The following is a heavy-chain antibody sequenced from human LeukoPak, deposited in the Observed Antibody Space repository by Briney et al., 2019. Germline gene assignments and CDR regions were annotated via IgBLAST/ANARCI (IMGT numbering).Heavy chain of an antibody. CDR1: GYTFTSYG. J-gene: IGHJ3*02. Sequence: EASVKVSCKASGYTFTSYGVSWVRQAPGQGLEWMGWISAYNGNTNYAQKLQGRVTMTTDTSTSTAYMELRSLRSDDTAVYYCARGVAEYYDSSYAFDIWGQGTMVTVSS. D-gene: IGHD3-22*01. V-gene: IGHV1-18*01. CDR2: ISAYNGNT. CDR3: ARGVAEYYDSSYAFDI.